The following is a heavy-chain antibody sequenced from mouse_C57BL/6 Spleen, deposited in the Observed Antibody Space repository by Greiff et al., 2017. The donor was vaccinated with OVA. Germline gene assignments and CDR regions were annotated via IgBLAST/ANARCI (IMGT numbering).Heavy chain of an antibody. D-gene: IGHD1-1*01. CDR1: GYAFSSSW. CDR2: IYPGDGDT. V-gene: IGHV1-82*01. CDR3: ARNYGSSNAY. J-gene: IGHJ3*01. Sequence: QVQLQQSGPELVKPGASVKISCKASGYAFSSSWMNWVKQRPGKGLEWIGRIYPGDGDTNYNGKFKGKATLTADKSSSTAYMQLSSLTSEDSAVYFCARNYGSSNAYWGQGTLVTVSA.